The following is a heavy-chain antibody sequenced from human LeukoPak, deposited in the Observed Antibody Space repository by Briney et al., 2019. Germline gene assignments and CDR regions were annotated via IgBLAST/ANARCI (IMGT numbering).Heavy chain of an antibody. CDR2: IFYTGTT. Sequence: PSETLSLTCTVSGGSISSYYWSWIRQPPGKGLEWIAHIFYTGTTTYNSSLKSRVTVSVDTSKNQFSLQLNSVTAADTAMYYCARLSAEAYVDYWGQGTVVTVSS. CDR3: ARLSAEAYVDY. CDR1: GGSISSYY. D-gene: IGHD1-26*01. J-gene: IGHJ4*02. V-gene: IGHV4-59*08.